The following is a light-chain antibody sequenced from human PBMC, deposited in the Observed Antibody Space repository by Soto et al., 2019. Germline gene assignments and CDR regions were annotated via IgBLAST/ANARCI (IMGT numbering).Light chain of an antibody. V-gene: IGKV3-20*01. Sequence: EIVLTQSPGTLSLSPGQTATLSCRASQSVSTYLAWYQQKPGQAPRLLIYDASSRATGIPDRFSGGGSGTDLTLTISRLETEDFAVYYCQQFSSYPLTFGGGTKVEIK. CDR3: QQFSSYPLT. J-gene: IGKJ4*01. CDR1: QSVSTY. CDR2: DAS.